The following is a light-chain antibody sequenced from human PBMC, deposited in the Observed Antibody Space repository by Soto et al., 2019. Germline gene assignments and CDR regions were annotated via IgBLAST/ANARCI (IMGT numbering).Light chain of an antibody. V-gene: IGKV3-20*01. J-gene: IGKJ1*01. CDR2: GAS. CDR1: QRVSSSY. Sequence: EIELTQSPGTLSLSAGERATLSCRASQRVSSSYLAWYQQRPGQAPRLLMYGASSRATGIPDRFSGGASGTDFTLTISRLEPEDFAVYYCQHCDGSRSFGQGTRVEI. CDR3: QHCDGSRS.